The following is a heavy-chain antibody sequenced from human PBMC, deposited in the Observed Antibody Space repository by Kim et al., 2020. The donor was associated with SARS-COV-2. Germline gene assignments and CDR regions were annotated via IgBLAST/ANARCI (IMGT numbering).Heavy chain of an antibody. V-gene: IGHV7-4-1*02. CDR3: AREDQIIGGAWFEP. CDR1: GYRFNNYA. J-gene: IGHJ5*02. CDR2: INTDTGIP. D-gene: IGHD1-26*01. Sequence: ASVKVSCKASGYRFNNYAINWVRQAPGQGLEWMGWINTDTGIPTYAQGFTGRFVFSLDTSVSTAYLQIRSLEAEDTAVYYCAREDQIIGGAWFEPWGQGTLVTVSS.